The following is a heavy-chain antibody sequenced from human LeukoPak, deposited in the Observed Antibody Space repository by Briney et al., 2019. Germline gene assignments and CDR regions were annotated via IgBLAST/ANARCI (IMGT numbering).Heavy chain of an antibody. V-gene: IGHV3-43D*03. J-gene: IGHJ4*02. CDR3: AKGYGDYDTLRPVDY. CDR1: GFTFDDYA. D-gene: IGHD4-17*01. CDR2: ISWDGGST. Sequence: PGGSLRLSCAASGFTFDDYAMHWVRHAPGKGLEWVSLISWDGGSTYYADSVKGRFTISRDNSKNSLYLQMNSLRAEDTALYYCAKGYGDYDTLRPVDYWGQGTLVTVSS.